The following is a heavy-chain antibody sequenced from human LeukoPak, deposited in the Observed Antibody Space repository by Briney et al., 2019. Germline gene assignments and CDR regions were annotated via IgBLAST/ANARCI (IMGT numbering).Heavy chain of an antibody. CDR2: MNPDSGGT. V-gene: IGHV1-2*02. J-gene: IGHJ4*02. CDR1: GYTFTDYY. Sequence: ASVKVSCKASGYTFTDYYIHWVRQAPGQGLEWMGWMNPDSGGTNYAQKFKGRVTMTRDTSINTAYMDLRRLTSDDTAIYYCTTRGGDTLMRAEAFDYWGLGTLVTVSS. CDR3: TTRGGDTLMRAEAFDY. D-gene: IGHD3-16*01.